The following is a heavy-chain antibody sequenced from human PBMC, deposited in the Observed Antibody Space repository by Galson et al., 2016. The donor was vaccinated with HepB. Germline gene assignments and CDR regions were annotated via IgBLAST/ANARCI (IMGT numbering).Heavy chain of an antibody. J-gene: IGHJ4*02. Sequence: SLRLSCAAPGFTVSSNYMNWVRQAPGKGLEWVSVIYNGCNTYYADSVKGRFTISRDNSKNTLYLQMNSLRAEDTAVYYCASRPGGASVYYGVFDYWGQGTLVTVSS. CDR1: GFTVSSNY. CDR2: IYNGCNT. CDR3: ASRPGGASVYYGVFDY. D-gene: IGHD2-8*02. V-gene: IGHV3-53*01.